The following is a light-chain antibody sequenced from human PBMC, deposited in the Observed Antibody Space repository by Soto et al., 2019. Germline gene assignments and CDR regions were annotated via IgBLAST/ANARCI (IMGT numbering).Light chain of an antibody. Sequence: DIQMTQSPSAMSASVGDRVTITCRASQDISDYLAWYQQKPGKAPNLLIYEASTLQSGVPSRLSGSGSGTEFTLSVSSLQTEDFATYYCLQLDSYPRTFGQGTKVDIK. J-gene: IGKJ1*01. V-gene: IGKV1-9*01. CDR3: LQLDSYPRT. CDR1: QDISDY. CDR2: EAS.